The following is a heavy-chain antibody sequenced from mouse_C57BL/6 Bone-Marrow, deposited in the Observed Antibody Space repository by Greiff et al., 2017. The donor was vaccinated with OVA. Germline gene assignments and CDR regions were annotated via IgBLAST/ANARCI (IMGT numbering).Heavy chain of an antibody. CDR2: IDPSDSYT. CDR3: ARDRSSGLFDY. CDR1: GYTFTSYW. Sequence: QVQLQQPGAELVMPGASVKLSCKASGYTFTSYWMHWVKQRPGQGLEWIGEIDPSDSYTNYNQKFKGKSTLTVDKSSSPAYMQLSSLTSEDSAVYYCARDRSSGLFDYWGQGTTLTVSS. D-gene: IGHD3-2*02. V-gene: IGHV1-69*01. J-gene: IGHJ2*01.